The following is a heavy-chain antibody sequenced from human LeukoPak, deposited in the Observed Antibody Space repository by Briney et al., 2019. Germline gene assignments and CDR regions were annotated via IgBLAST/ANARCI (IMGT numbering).Heavy chain of an antibody. J-gene: IGHJ4*02. D-gene: IGHD5-18*01. CDR2: IVGDSTDT. Sequence: ASVKVSCKASGFTFTSSSIQWIRQARGQRLEWIGWIVGDSTDTYYAQRFQERVTIARDMSTSTAYLELSSLRSEDTAAYYCAADPDTTMAFDCWGQGTLVTVSS. V-gene: IGHV1-58*02. CDR1: GFTFTSSS. CDR3: AADPDTTMAFDC.